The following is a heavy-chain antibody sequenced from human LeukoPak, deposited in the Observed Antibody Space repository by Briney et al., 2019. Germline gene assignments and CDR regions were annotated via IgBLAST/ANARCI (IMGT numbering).Heavy chain of an antibody. CDR2: IYTSGST. V-gene: IGHV4-61*02. Sequence: PSQTLSLTCTVSGGSISSGSYYWSWIRQPAGKGLEWIGRIYTSGSTNYNPSLKSRVTISVDTSKNQFSLKLSSVTAADTAVYYCARDTQTSSPVAFDIWGQGTMVTVSS. D-gene: IGHD6-6*01. CDR3: ARDTQTSSPVAFDI. CDR1: GGSISSGSYY. J-gene: IGHJ3*02.